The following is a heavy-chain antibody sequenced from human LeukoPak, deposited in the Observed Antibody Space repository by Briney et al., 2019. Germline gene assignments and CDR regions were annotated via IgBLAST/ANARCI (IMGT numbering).Heavy chain of an antibody. V-gene: IGHV3-21*01. CDR2: ISSSSSYI. J-gene: IGHJ5*02. CDR1: GFTFSSYS. CDR3: ARDGELLGLSPP. Sequence: PGGSLRLSCAASGFTFSSYSMNWVRQAPGKGLEWVSSISSSSSYIYYADSVKGRFTISRDNAKNSLYLQMNSLRAEDTAVYYCARDGELLGLSPPWGQGTLVTVSS. D-gene: IGHD1-26*01.